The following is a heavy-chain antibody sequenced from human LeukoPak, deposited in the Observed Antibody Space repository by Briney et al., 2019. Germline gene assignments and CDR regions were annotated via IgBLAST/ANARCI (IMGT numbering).Heavy chain of an antibody. D-gene: IGHD2-2*02. J-gene: IGHJ4*02. CDR3: AKGDCSSTSCYTGD. CDR1: GFTFSSYA. Sequence: QTGGSLRLSCAASGFTFSSYAMSWVRQAPGKGLEWVSAISGSGGSTYYADSVKGRFTISRDNSKNTLYLQMNSLRAEDTAVYYCAKGDCSSTSCYTGDWGQGTLVTVSS. CDR2: ISGSGGST. V-gene: IGHV3-23*01.